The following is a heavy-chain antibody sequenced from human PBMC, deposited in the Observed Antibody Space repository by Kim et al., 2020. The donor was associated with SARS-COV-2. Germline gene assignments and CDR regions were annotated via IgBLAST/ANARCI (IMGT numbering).Heavy chain of an antibody. CDR3: ARDIQDPHYYDSKAFDI. D-gene: IGHD3-22*01. CDR1: GGSISSYY. CDR2: IYYSGST. J-gene: IGHJ3*02. V-gene: IGHV4-59*01. Sequence: SETLSLTCTVSGGSISSYYWSWIRQPPGKGLEWIGYIYYSGSTNYNPSLKSRVTISVDTSKNQFSLKLSSVTAADTAVYYCARDIQDPHYYDSKAFDIWGQGTMVTVSS.